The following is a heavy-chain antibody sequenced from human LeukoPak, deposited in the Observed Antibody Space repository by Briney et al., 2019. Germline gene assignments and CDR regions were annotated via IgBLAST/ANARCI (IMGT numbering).Heavy chain of an antibody. CDR2: ISTSSTYI. CDR1: GFNFNAYI. J-gene: IGHJ4*02. Sequence: GGSLRLSCAAFGFNFNAYIMNWVRQAPGKGLEWVSSISTSSTYIYYADSVKGRFTISRDNAKKSLYVQMNSLRAEDTAVYYCASGIYDGSPLDYWGQGTLVTVSS. CDR3: ASGIYDGSPLDY. D-gene: IGHD3-3*01. V-gene: IGHV3-21*01.